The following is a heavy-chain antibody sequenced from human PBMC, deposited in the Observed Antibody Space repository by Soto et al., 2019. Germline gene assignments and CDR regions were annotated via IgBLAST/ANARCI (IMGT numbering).Heavy chain of an antibody. CDR3: VKGEYYYDSAAYYPFDH. D-gene: IGHD3-22*01. V-gene: IGHV3-64D*06. CDR1: GYTFTSYA. CDR2: ISTNGGNT. Sequence: SCKASGYTFTSYAMHWVRQAPGKGLEYVSSISTNGGNTHYADSVKGRFTISRDNSKNTHYLQMSNLRAEDTAVYYCVKGEYYYDSAAYYPFDHWGQGTLVTVSS. J-gene: IGHJ4*02.